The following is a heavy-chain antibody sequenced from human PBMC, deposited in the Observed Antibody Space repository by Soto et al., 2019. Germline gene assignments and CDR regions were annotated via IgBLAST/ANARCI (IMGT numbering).Heavy chain of an antibody. D-gene: IGHD3-3*01. CDR1: GFTFSSYA. J-gene: IGHJ4*02. CDR3: AKDKEGRIRFLEWLPQYYFDY. Sequence: GGSLRLSCAASGFTFSSYAMSWVRQAPGKGLEWVSAISGSGGSTYYADSVKGRFTISRDNSKNTLYLQMNSLRAEDTAVYYRAKDKEGRIRFLEWLPQYYFDYWGQGTLVTVSS. V-gene: IGHV3-23*01. CDR2: ISGSGGST.